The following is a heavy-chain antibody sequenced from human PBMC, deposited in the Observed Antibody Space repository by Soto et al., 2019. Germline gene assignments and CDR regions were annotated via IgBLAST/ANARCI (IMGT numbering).Heavy chain of an antibody. CDR2: IVVGSGNT. V-gene: IGHV1-58*02. J-gene: IGHJ5*02. D-gene: IGHD2-2*01. CDR1: GFTFTSSA. Sequence: GASVKVSCHSSGFTFTSSAMQWVRQARGQRLEWIGWIVVGSGNTDYAQKFQERVTMTRNMSTSTAYMELSSLRSEDTAVYYCARTSERSIAVVPAAMLVPGIDRWGQGTLDPVSS. CDR3: ARTSERSIAVVPAAMLVPGIDR.